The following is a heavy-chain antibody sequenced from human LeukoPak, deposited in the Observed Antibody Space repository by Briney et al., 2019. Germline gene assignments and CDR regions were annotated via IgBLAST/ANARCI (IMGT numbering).Heavy chain of an antibody. CDR3: ARDVIAAAGYNWFDP. CDR2: IYYSGST. J-gene: IGHJ5*02. V-gene: IGHV4-39*07. CDR1: GGSISSSNYY. D-gene: IGHD6-13*01. Sequence: PSETLSLTCTVSGGSISSSNYYWGWIRQPPGKGLEWIGSIYYSGSTHYNPSLKSRVTISVDTSKNQFSLKLSSVTAADTAVYYCARDVIAAAGYNWFDPWGQGTLVTVSS.